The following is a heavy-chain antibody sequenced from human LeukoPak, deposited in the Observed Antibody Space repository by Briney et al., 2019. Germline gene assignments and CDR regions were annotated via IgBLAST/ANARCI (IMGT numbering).Heavy chain of an antibody. Sequence: ASVKVSCKASGYTFTSYGISWVRQAPGQGLEWMGWISAYNGNTNYAQKLQGRVTMTTDTSTSTAYMELRSLRSDDTAVYYCARSIAVAGTAAHIYYYYYMDVWGKGTTVTISS. CDR3: ARSIAVAGTAAHIYYYYYMDV. CDR2: ISAYNGNT. CDR1: GYTFTSYG. D-gene: IGHD6-19*01. V-gene: IGHV1-18*01. J-gene: IGHJ6*03.